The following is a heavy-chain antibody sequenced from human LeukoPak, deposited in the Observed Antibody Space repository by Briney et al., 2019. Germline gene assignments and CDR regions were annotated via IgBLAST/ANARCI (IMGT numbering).Heavy chain of an antibody. J-gene: IGHJ3*02. CDR1: GGTFSSYA. V-gene: IGHV1-69*13. Sequence: SVKVSCKASGGTFSSYAISWVRQAPGQGLEWMGGIIPIFGTANYAQKFQGRVTITADESTSTAYMELSSLRSEDTAVYYCARPREVLGWNDVFDIWAQGKRVTVFS. D-gene: IGHD4-23*01. CDR3: ARPREVLGWNDVFDI. CDR2: IIPIFGTA.